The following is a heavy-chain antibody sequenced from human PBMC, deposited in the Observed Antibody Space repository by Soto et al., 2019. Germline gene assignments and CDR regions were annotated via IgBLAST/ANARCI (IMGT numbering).Heavy chain of an antibody. D-gene: IGHD6-13*01. Sequence: QVQLVESGGGVVQPGRSLRLSCAASGFTFSSYGMHWVRQAPGKGLEWVAVISYDGSNKYYADSVKGRFTISRDNSKNTLYLQMNSLRAEDTAVYYCAKDRIQSIWYSFDYWGQGTLVTVSS. J-gene: IGHJ4*02. V-gene: IGHV3-30*18. CDR2: ISYDGSNK. CDR1: GFTFSSYG. CDR3: AKDRIQSIWYSFDY.